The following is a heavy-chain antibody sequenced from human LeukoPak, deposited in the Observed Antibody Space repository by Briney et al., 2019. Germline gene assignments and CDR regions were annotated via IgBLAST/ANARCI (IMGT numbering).Heavy chain of an antibody. Sequence: GGSLRLSCAASGITFSTSGMHWVRQAPGKGLEWLTFIQYDESTKYYADSVKGRFTIPRDNSKNTLYLQMNSLRAEDTAVYHCAREGGTVVAGTLDHWGQGTPVTVSS. J-gene: IGHJ4*02. CDR3: AREGGTVVAGTLDH. CDR1: GITFSTSG. D-gene: IGHD6-19*01. V-gene: IGHV3-30*02. CDR2: IQYDESTK.